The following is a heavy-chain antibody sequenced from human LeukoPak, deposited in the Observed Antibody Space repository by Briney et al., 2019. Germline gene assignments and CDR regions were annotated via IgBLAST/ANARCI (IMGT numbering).Heavy chain of an antibody. Sequence: PSETLSLTCAVYGGSFSGYYWSWIRQPPGKGLEWIGEINHSGSTNYNPSLKSRVTISVDTSKNQFSLKLSSVTAADTAVYYCARYTVTTDYFDYWGQGTLVTVSS. J-gene: IGHJ4*02. CDR1: GGSFSGYY. CDR3: ARYTVTTDYFDY. D-gene: IGHD4-17*01. V-gene: IGHV4-34*01. CDR2: INHSGST.